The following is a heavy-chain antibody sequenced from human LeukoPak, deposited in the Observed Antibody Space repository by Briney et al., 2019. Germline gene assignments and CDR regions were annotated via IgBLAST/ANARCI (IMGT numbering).Heavy chain of an antibody. CDR3: ARDPHQFSSGWSHFDY. Sequence: ASVKVSCKASGYTFTNYGISWVRQAPGQGLEWVGWISTYNGNTKYAQKLQGRVTMTTDTSTSTAYMELRSLRSDDTAVYYCARDPHQFSSGWSHFDYWGQGALVTVSS. CDR2: ISTYNGNT. J-gene: IGHJ4*02. V-gene: IGHV1-18*01. D-gene: IGHD6-19*01. CDR1: GYTFTNYG.